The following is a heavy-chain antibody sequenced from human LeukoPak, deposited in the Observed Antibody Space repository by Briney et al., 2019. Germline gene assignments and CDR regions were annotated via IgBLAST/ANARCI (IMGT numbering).Heavy chain of an antibody. CDR2: ISWNSGSI. D-gene: IGHD6-19*01. V-gene: IGHV3-9*01. CDR1: GFTFDDYA. Sequence: PGRSLRLSCAASGFTFDDYAMHWVRQAPGKGLEWVSGISWNSGSIGYADSVKGRFTISRDNAKNTLYLQMNSLRAEDTAVYYCARAVAGDYWGQGTLVTVSS. J-gene: IGHJ4*02. CDR3: ARAVAGDY.